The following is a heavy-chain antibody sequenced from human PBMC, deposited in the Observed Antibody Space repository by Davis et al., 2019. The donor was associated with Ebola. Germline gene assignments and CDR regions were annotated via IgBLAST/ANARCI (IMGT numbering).Heavy chain of an antibody. CDR1: GVSISTHY. D-gene: IGHD3-16*01. CDR2: IYYTGSA. J-gene: IGHJ4*02. Sequence: PSETLSLTCTVSGVSISTHYWSWIRQPPGKRLEWIGSIYYTGSAYHNSSPNGRVTISVDTSKNQSSLKLSSVTAADTARYYCAERGGSVWGQGTLVTVSS. V-gene: IGHV4-59*11. CDR3: AERGGSV.